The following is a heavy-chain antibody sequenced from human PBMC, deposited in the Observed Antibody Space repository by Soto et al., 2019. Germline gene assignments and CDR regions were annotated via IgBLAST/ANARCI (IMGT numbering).Heavy chain of an antibody. CDR3: ARPEHDILTGYSY. CDR2: IHYSGST. J-gene: IGHJ4*02. CDR1: GDSIRSSSYY. D-gene: IGHD3-9*01. V-gene: IGHV4-39*01. Sequence: QLQLQESGPGLVKPSETLSLTCTVSGDSIRSSSYYWGWIRQPPGKGLEWIGSIHYSGSTYYNPSLKSRVTISVDPSKNQFSLKLSSVTAADTAVYYCARPEHDILTGYSYWGQGTLVTVSS.